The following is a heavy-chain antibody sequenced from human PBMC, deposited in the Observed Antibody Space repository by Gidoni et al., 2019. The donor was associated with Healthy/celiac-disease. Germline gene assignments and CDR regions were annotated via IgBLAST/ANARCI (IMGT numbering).Heavy chain of an antibody. Sequence: EVQLLESGGGLVQPGGSLRLSCAASGFTFSSYAMSWVRQAPGKGLEWVSASSGSGGSTYYADSVKGRFTISRENSKNTLYLQMNSLRAEDTAVYYCAKDPIAAAIFDYWGQGTLVTVSS. J-gene: IGHJ4*02. CDR2: SSGSGGST. CDR1: GFTFSSYA. CDR3: AKDPIAAAIFDY. D-gene: IGHD6-13*01. V-gene: IGHV3-23*01.